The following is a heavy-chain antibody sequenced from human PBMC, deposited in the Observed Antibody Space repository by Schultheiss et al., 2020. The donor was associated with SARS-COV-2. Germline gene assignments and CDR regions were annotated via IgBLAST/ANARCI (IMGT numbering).Heavy chain of an antibody. Sequence: GGSLRLSCAASGFTFSSYSMNWVRQAPGKGLEWVSSISSSGSTIYYADSVKGRFTISRDNAKNSLYLQMNSLRAEDTAVYYCTYYDSSGYYDYWGQGTLVTVSS. CDR2: ISSSGSTI. V-gene: IGHV3-21*06. D-gene: IGHD3-22*01. CDR3: TYYDSSGYYDY. CDR1: GFTFSSYS. J-gene: IGHJ4*02.